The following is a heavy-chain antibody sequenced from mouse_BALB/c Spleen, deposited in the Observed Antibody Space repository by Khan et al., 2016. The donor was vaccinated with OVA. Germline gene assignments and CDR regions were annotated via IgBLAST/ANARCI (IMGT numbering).Heavy chain of an antibody. V-gene: IGHV1S41*01. J-gene: IGHJ2*01. D-gene: IGHD2-1*01. CDR1: GYTFTSYW. CDR3: ASSEGTYGNYAY. Sequence: DLVQPGASVKLSCTASGYTFTSYWINWIKQRPGQGLEWLGRIAPGSGDAYYNELFKDKATLTVDPSSNTAYIQLSSLSSEDSAVYFCASSEGTYGNYAYWGQGTTLTVSS. CDR2: IAPGSGDA.